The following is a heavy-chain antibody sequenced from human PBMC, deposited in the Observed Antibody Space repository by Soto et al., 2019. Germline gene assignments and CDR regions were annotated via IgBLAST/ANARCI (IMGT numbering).Heavy chain of an antibody. V-gene: IGHV3-23*01. CDR2: ISGSGDST. J-gene: IGHJ4*02. CDR1: GFTFSNYG. Sequence: WGSLRLSCAASGFTFSNYGIIFFRHCPGKWLEWVSTISGSGDSTYYADSVKGRFTISRDNSKNTLYVQMNSLRAEDTAVYYCAKDSATFGRFDYWGQGTLVTVSS. D-gene: IGHD3-3*01. CDR3: AKDSATFGRFDY.